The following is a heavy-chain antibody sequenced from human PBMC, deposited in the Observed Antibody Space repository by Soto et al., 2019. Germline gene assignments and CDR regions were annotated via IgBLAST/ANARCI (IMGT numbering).Heavy chain of an antibody. V-gene: IGHV4-39*01. CDR3: ARRWGNSFDY. CDR1: GGSISSYY. Sequence: SETLSLTCTVSGGSISSYYWGWIRRPPGKGLEWIGSIYYSGSTHYNPSLKSRVTISVDTSKNQFSLKLSAVTAADTAVYYCARRWGNSFDYWGQGTLVTVS. D-gene: IGHD7-27*01. CDR2: IYYSGST. J-gene: IGHJ4*02.